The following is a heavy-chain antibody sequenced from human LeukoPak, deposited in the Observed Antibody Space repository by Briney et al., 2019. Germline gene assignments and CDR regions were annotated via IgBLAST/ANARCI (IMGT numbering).Heavy chain of an antibody. D-gene: IGHD3-16*01. CDR2: NKKKSDGGTI. V-gene: IGHV3-15*01. CDR3: SAGYGRTDFDY. Sequence: PGGSLRLSCAASGFTFSNAWMSWVRQAQGKGLEWVGRNKKKSDGGTIDYAAPVKGRFTISRDDSKNMLHLQMNSLKTEDTGVYYCSAGYGRTDFDYWGQGTLVTVSS. CDR1: GFTFSNAW. J-gene: IGHJ4*02.